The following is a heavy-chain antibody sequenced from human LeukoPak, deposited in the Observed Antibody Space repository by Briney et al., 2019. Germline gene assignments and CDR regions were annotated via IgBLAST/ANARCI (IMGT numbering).Heavy chain of an antibody. D-gene: IGHD6-6*01. CDR2: IYHSGST. CDR3: ARSTIAARRGAFDI. CDR1: GGSISSYY. Sequence: SETLSLTCTVSGGSISSYYWSWIRQPPGKGLEWIGYIYHSGSTYYNPSLKSRVTISVDRSKNQFSLKLSSVTAADTAVYYCARSTIAARRGAFDIWGQGTMVTVSS. J-gene: IGHJ3*02. V-gene: IGHV4-59*04.